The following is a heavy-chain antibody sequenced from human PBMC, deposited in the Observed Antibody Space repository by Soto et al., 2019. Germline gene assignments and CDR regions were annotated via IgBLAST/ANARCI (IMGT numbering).Heavy chain of an antibody. CDR1: GYTFTSYA. CDR3: ARLEPHIVVVVAATLPKGYYYYGMDV. D-gene: IGHD2-15*01. J-gene: IGHJ6*02. V-gene: IGHV1-3*01. CDR2: INAGNGNT. Sequence: ASVKVSCKASGYTFTSYAMHWVRQAPGQRLEWMGWINAGNGNTKYSQKFQGRVTITRDTSASTAYMELSSLRSEDTAVYYCARLEPHIVVVVAATLPKGYYYYGMDVWGQGTTVTVSS.